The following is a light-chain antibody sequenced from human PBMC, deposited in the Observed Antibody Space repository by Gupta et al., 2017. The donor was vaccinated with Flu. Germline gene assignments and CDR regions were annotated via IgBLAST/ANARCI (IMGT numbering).Light chain of an antibody. V-gene: IGKV3-11*01. J-gene: IGKJ4*01. CDR2: ASS. CDR1: QSIGTY. Sequence: EIVLTPSPATLSLSPGEGATLSCRASQSIGTYLAWYQQKPGQAPRLLIYASSTRATGIPARFSGSGSGADFTLTISSLEPEDFALYYCQQRSNWPLTFGGGTKVEIK. CDR3: QQRSNWPLT.